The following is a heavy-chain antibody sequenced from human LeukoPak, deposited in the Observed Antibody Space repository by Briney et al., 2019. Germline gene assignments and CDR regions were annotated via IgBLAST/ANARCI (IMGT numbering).Heavy chain of an antibody. V-gene: IGHV4-38-2*02. J-gene: IGHJ5*02. D-gene: IGHD3-3*01. CDR2: IYRSGST. CDR1: GYSISSGYY. CDR3: ARVPPYDFWSGMYNWFDP. Sequence: PSETLSLTCTVSGYSISSGYYWGWIRQPPGKGLEWIGSIYRSGSTYYNPSLKSRVTISVDTSKNQFSLKLSSVTAADTAVYYCARVPPYDFWSGMYNWFDPWGQGTLVTVSS.